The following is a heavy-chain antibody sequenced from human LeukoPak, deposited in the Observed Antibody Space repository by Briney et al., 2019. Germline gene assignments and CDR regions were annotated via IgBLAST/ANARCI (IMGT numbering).Heavy chain of an antibody. J-gene: IGHJ4*02. CDR1: GFTFTNYG. V-gene: IGHV3-48*01. CDR2: ISSSSDTI. CDR3: VTPRFFDILATIETDY. Sequence: GGSLRLSCAASGFTFTNYGMNWVRQAPGKGLEWVSYISSSSDTIYYADSVKGRFTISRDDAEKSLHLQMSSLRVEDTAVYYCVTPRFFDILATIETDYWGQGTLVTVSS. D-gene: IGHD5-12*01.